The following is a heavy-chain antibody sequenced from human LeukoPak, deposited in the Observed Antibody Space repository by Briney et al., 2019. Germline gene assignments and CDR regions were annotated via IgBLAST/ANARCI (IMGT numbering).Heavy chain of an antibody. CDR2: INHSGST. V-gene: IGHV4-34*01. J-gene: IGHJ5*02. CDR1: GGSFSGYY. Sequence: SETLSLTCAVYGGSFSGYYWSWIRQPPGKGLEWIGEINHSGSTNYNPSLKSRVTISVDTSKNQFSLKLSSVTAADTAVYYCARSMVRGVIISHRWFDPWGQGTLVTVSS. D-gene: IGHD3-10*01. CDR3: ARSMVRGVIISHRWFDP.